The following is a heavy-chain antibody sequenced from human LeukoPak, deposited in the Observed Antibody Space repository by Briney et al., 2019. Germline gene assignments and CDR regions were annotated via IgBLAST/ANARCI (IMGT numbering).Heavy chain of an antibody. J-gene: IGHJ4*02. CDR1: GFTFSSYA. D-gene: IGHD5-24*01. CDR3: ARRSRDGWYFDY. CDR2: ISDSGGST. V-gene: IGHV3-23*01. Sequence: GGSLRLSCAASGFTFSSYAMSWVRQAPGKGLEWVSAISDSGGSTYYADSVKGRFAISRDNSNNTLYLQMNSLRAEDTAVYYCARRSRDGWYFDYWGQGTLVTVSS.